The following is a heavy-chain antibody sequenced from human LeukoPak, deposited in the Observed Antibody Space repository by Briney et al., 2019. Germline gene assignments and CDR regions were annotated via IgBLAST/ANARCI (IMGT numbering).Heavy chain of an antibody. Sequence: SETLSLTCAVYGGSFSGYYWSWIRQPPGKGLEWIGEINHSGSTNYNPSLKSRVTISVDTSKNQFSLKLSSVTAADTAVYYCARHGVRVLLWFGELGGWFDPWGQGTLVTVSS. J-gene: IGHJ5*02. V-gene: IGHV4-34*01. CDR3: ARHGVRVLLWFGELGGWFDP. CDR2: INHSGST. CDR1: GGSFSGYY. D-gene: IGHD3-10*01.